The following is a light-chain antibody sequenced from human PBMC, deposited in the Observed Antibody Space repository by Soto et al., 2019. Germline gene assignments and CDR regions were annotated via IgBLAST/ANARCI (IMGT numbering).Light chain of an antibody. J-gene: IGLJ3*02. CDR2: DVT. Sequence: QSVLTQPRSVSGSPGQSVTISCTGTNSDIGNYNYVSWYQQHPGKAPKVMIYDVTKRPSGVPDRFSGSTSGNTASLTISGLQAEDEADYYCCSYPGSHTWVFGGGPKLTVL. CDR1: NSDIGNYNY. CDR3: CSYPGSHTWV. V-gene: IGLV2-11*01.